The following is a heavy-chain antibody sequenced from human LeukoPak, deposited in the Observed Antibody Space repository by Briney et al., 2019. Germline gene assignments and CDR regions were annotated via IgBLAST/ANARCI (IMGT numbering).Heavy chain of an antibody. Sequence: SETLSLTCTVSGYSISSGYYWGWIRQPPGKELEWIGSIYHSGSTYYNPSLKSRVTISVDTSKNQFSLKLSSVTAADTAVYYCARGGRTSYGSGTWGFDYWGQGTLVTVSS. CDR1: GYSISSGYY. D-gene: IGHD3-10*01. V-gene: IGHV4-38-2*02. J-gene: IGHJ4*02. CDR2: IYHSGST. CDR3: ARGGRTSYGSGTWGFDY.